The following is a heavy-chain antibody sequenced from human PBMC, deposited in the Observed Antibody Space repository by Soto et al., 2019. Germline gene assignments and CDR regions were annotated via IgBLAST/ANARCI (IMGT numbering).Heavy chain of an antibody. CDR2: ISGSGGSE. V-gene: IGHV3-23*01. CDR1: GFTFTSYA. J-gene: IGHJ6*02. CDR3: AKGDTTMITDYYAMDV. D-gene: IGHD5-18*01. Sequence: VGSVRLSCAGSGFTFTSYAMTWVRQAPGKGLEWVSAISGSGGSEFYADSVKGRFTISRDNSKNTLYLQMKSLRAEDTALYYCAKGDTTMITDYYAMDVWGQGTTVTVSS.